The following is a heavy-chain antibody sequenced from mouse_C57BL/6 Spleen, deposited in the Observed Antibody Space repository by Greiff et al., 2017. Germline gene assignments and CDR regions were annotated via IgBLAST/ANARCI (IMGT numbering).Heavy chain of an antibody. V-gene: IGHV1-15*01. CDR3: TITTVVATGYFDY. J-gene: IGHJ2*01. Sequence: VKLQQSGAELVRPGASVTLSCKASGYTFTDYEMHWVKQTPVHGLEWIGAIDPETGGTAYNQKFKGKAILTADKSSSTAYMELRSLTSEDSAVYYCTITTVVATGYFDYWGQGTTLTVSS. CDR2: IDPETGGT. D-gene: IGHD1-1*01. CDR1: GYTFTDYE.